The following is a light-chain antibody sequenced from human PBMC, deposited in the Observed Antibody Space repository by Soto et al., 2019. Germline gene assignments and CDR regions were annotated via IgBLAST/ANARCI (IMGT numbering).Light chain of an antibody. CDR2: YDD. J-gene: IGLJ1*01. Sequence: QSALTQPPSASGTPGQRVTISCSGSSSNIGSNYVYWYQQLPGKAPKLLIYYDDLLPSGVSDRFSGSKSGTSASLAISGLQSEDEADYYCAAWDDSLNGYVFGTGTRSPS. CDR1: SSNIGSNY. CDR3: AAWDDSLNGYV. V-gene: IGLV1-36*01.